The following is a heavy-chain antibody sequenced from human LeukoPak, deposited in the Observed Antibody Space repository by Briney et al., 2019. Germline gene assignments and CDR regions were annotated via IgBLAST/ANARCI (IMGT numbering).Heavy chain of an antibody. Sequence: ASVKVSCKASGYTFTNYYIHWVRQAPGQGLEWMGIINPSGGSITYAQKFQGRVTMARDTSTSTVYMELSSLRSEDTAMYYCVRNSGGGFDYWGQGTLVTFSS. D-gene: IGHD1-26*01. CDR1: GYTFTNYY. CDR3: VRNSGGGFDY. CDR2: INPSGGSI. J-gene: IGHJ4*02. V-gene: IGHV1-46*01.